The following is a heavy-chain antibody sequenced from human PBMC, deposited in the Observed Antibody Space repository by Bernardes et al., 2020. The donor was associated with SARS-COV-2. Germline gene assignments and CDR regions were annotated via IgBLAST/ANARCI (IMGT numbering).Heavy chain of an antibody. J-gene: IGHJ6*03. CDR2: IYTSGST. D-gene: IGHD2-2*01. CDR1: GGSISSYY. CDR3: ARDLVLDCSSTSCYLSPTYYYYYYMDV. Sequence: SETLSLTCTVSGGSISSYYWSWIRQPAGKGLEWIGRIYTSGSTNYNPSLKSRVTMSVDTSKNQFSLKLSSVTAADTAVYYCARDLVLDCSSTSCYLSPTYYYYYYMDVWGKGTTVTVSS. V-gene: IGHV4-4*07.